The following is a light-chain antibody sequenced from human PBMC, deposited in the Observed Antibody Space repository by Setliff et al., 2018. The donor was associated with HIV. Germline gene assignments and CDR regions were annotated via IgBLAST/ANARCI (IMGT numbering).Light chain of an antibody. Sequence: EIVLTQSPGTLSLSPGERATLSCRASQSVSSSYLAWYQQKPGQAPRLLIYDASSRATGIPDRFSGSVSGTDFTLTISRLEPEDFAMYYCQQYGSSRTFGQGTKVDIK. CDR2: DAS. V-gene: IGKV3-20*01. J-gene: IGKJ1*01. CDR1: QSVSSSY. CDR3: QQYGSSRT.